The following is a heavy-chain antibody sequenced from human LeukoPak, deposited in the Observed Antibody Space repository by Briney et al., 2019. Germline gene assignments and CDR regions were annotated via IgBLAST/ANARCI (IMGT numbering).Heavy chain of an antibody. J-gene: IGHJ4*02. V-gene: IGHV4-39*01. Sequence: SETLSLTCTVSGGSISSSSYYWGWIRQPPGKGVERIGSICYSGSTYYNTSLKSRVTISVDTSKNQFSLTLSSVTAADTAVYYCATTSPNVLLWFGELFYFDYWGQGTLVTVSS. CDR1: GGSISSSSYY. CDR2: ICYSGST. CDR3: ATTSPNVLLWFGELFYFDY. D-gene: IGHD3-10*01.